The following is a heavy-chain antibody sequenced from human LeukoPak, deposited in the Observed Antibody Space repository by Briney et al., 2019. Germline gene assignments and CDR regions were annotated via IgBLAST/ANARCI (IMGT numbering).Heavy chain of an antibody. Sequence: SETLSLTCTVSGGSVSSGSYYWSWIRQPPGKGLEWIGYIYYSGSTNYNPSLKSRVTISVDTSKNQFSLKLSSVTAEDTAVYYCVRDGEGAAISVNYWFDPWGQGTLVTVSS. CDR1: GGSVSSGSYY. CDR2: IYYSGST. CDR3: VRDGEGAAISVNYWFDP. V-gene: IGHV4-61*01. D-gene: IGHD2-2*02. J-gene: IGHJ5*02.